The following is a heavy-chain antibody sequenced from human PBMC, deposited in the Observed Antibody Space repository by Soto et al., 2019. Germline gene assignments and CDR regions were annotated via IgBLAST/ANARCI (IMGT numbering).Heavy chain of an antibody. J-gene: IGHJ4*02. CDR1: GFTFSSYA. D-gene: IGHD6-13*01. V-gene: IGHV3-23*01. CDR2: ISGSGDYT. Sequence: GGSLRLSCAASGFTFSSYAVTWVRKDPGKGLEWVSSISGSGDYTYFADSVKGRFTISRDNAKNSLYLQMNSLRAEDTAVYYCARDTPEIAADYWGQGTLVTVSS. CDR3: ARDTPEIAADY.